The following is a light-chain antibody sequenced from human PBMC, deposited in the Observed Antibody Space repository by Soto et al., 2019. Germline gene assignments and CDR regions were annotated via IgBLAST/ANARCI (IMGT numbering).Light chain of an antibody. Sequence: QSALTQPASVSGSPGQSLTISCTGTSSDVGGYNSVSWYQQHPGKAPKLMIFNVNTRTPGVSGRFPGSKSANTASLTISGLQAEDEADYYCSSYTSSDSWVFGGGTKLTVL. CDR2: NVN. CDR3: SSYTSSDSWV. V-gene: IGLV2-14*01. J-gene: IGLJ3*02. CDR1: SSDVGGYNS.